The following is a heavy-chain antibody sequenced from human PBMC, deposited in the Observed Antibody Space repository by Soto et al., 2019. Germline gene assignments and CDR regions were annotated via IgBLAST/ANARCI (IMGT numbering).Heavy chain of an antibody. V-gene: IGHV1-69*04. J-gene: IGHJ5*02. CDR1: GGTFSGYT. Sequence: VKVSCKAAGGTFSGYTISWVRQAPGQGLEWMGRIIPILGIANYAQKFQGRVTITADKSTSTAYMELSSLRSEDTAVYYCAGDPDSHYNDIHPYSYPWGQGTLVTVSS. CDR2: IIPILGIA. CDR3: AGDPDSHYNDIHPYSYP. D-gene: IGHD3-22*01.